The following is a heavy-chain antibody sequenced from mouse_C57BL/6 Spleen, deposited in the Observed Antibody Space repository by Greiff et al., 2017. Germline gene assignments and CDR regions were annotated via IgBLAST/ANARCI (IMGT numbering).Heavy chain of an antibody. CDR1: GYTFTSYT. J-gene: IGHJ1*03. CDR3: ARGGGNYEGYFDV. V-gene: IGHV1-4*01. D-gene: IGHD2-1*01. Sequence: QVQLQQSGAELARPGASVKMSCKASGYTFTSYTMHWVKQRPGQGLEWIGYINPSSGYTKYNQKFKDKATLTADKSSSTAYMQLSSLTSEDAAVYYGARGGGNYEGYFDVWGTGTTVTVSS. CDR2: INPSSGYT.